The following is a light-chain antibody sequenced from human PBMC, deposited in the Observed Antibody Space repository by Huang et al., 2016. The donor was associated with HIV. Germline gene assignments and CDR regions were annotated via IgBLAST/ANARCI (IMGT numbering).Light chain of an antibody. CDR3: QQRSNWPST. V-gene: IGKV3-11*01. CDR2: DAS. J-gene: IGKJ5*01. CDR1: QSVSSY. Sequence: EIVLTQSPATLSLSPGERATISCRSSQSVSSYLAWYQQKPGQSPRLLIYDASTRATGIPARFSGSGSGTDFTLTISSLEPEDFAVYYCQQRSNWPSTFGQGTRLEIK.